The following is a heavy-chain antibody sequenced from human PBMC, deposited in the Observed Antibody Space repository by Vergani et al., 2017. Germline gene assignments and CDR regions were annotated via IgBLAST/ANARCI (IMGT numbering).Heavy chain of an antibody. J-gene: IGHJ3*02. V-gene: IGHV1-69*01. D-gene: IGHD2-2*01. CDR1: GGTFSSYA. CDR2: IIPIFGTA. CDR3: ARDRDIVVVPAAAHDAFDI. Sequence: QEQLVQSGAEVKKPGSSVKVSCKASGGTFSSYAISWVRQAPGQGLEWMGGIIPIFGTANYAQKFQGRVTITADESTSTAYMELSSLRSEDTAVYYCARDRDIVVVPAAAHDAFDIWGQGTMVTVSS.